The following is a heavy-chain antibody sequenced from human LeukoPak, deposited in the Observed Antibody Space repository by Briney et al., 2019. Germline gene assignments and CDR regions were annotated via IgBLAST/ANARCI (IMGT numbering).Heavy chain of an antibody. D-gene: IGHD6-13*01. CDR3: TPSSSWYVRYFDL. J-gene: IGHJ2*01. V-gene: IGHV3-15*01. CDR1: GFTFSNAW. CDR2: IKSKTDGGTT. Sequence: GGSLRLSCAASGFTFSNAWMSWVRQAPGKGLEWVGRIKSKTDGGTTDYAAPVKGRFTISRDDSKNTLYLQMNSLKTEDTAVYYCTPSSSWYVRYFDLWGRGTLVTVSS.